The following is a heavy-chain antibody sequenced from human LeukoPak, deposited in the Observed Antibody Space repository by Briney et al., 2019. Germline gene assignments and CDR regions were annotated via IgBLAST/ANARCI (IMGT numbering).Heavy chain of an antibody. CDR3: ARGWAARPSYYYYYYMDV. Sequence: ASVKVSCKASGYTFTGYYMHWVRQAPGQGLEWMGRINPNSGGTNYAQEFQGRVTMTRDTSISTAYMELSRLRSDDTAVYYCARGWAARPSYYYYYYMDVWGKGTTVTVSS. D-gene: IGHD6-6*01. J-gene: IGHJ6*03. CDR2: INPNSGGT. CDR1: GYTFTGYY. V-gene: IGHV1-2*06.